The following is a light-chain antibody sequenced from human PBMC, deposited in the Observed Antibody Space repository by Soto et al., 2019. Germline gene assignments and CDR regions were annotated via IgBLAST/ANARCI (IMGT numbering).Light chain of an antibody. Sequence: EIVLTQSPGTLSLSPGERATLSCRASQSVSSSYLAWYHQNPGQAPRLLIYGASSRATGIPDRFSGSGSGTDFTLTISRLEPEDFAVYYCQQYGSSPLTFGGGTKVEIK. V-gene: IGKV3-20*01. CDR3: QQYGSSPLT. CDR2: GAS. J-gene: IGKJ4*01. CDR1: QSVSSSY.